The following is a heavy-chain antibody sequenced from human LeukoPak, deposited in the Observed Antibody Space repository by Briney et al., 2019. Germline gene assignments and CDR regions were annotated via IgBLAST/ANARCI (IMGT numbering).Heavy chain of an antibody. Sequence: GGSLRLSCAASGFTFSSYAMSWVRQAPGKGLEWVSAISVSGGSTYYADSVKGRFTISRDNSENTLYLQMNSLRAEDTAVYYCAKRRTTDMVTKGSHDYWGQGTLVTVSS. CDR3: AKRRTTDMVTKGSHDY. D-gene: IGHD5-12*01. CDR1: GFTFSSYA. V-gene: IGHV3-23*01. CDR2: ISVSGGST. J-gene: IGHJ4*02.